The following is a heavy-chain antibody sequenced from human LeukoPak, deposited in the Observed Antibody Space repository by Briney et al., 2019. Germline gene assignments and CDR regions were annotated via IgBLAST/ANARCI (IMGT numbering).Heavy chain of an antibody. CDR2: ISAYNGNT. J-gene: IGHJ3*02. D-gene: IGHD3-9*01. CDR3: ARKYDILTNDAFDI. CDR1: GYTFTSYG. V-gene: IGHV1-18*04. Sequence: ASVKVSCKASGYTFTSYGISWVRQAPGQGLEWMGWISAYNGNTNYAQKLQGRVTMTTDTSTSTAYMELRSLRSDDTAVYYCARKYDILTNDAFDIWGQGTMVTVSS.